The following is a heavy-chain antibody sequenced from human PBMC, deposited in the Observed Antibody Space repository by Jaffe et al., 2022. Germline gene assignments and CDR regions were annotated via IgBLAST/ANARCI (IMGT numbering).Heavy chain of an antibody. V-gene: IGHV3-7*05. CDR2: IKQDGSEK. D-gene: IGHD6-19*01. Sequence: EVQLVESGGGLVQPGGSLRLSCAASGFTFSSYWMSWVRQAPGKGLEWVANIKQDGSEKYYVDSVKGRFTISRDNAKNSLYLQMNSLRAEDTAVYYCARDSPPPYSSGWYVGVTEYFQHWGQGTLVTVSS. CDR1: GFTFSSYW. CDR3: ARDSPPPYSSGWYVGVTEYFQH. J-gene: IGHJ1*01.